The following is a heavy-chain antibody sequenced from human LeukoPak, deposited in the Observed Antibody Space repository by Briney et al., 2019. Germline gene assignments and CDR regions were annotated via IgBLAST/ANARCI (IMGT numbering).Heavy chain of an antibody. Sequence: GQSLKISCQGSGYSFTSYWIGWVRQMPGKGLEWMGVIYPGDSNTRYSPSFQGQATIPADKSITTAYLQCSSLKASDTATYYCASHVFGRKNYHDISCYYHLDYWGQGTLVTASS. V-gene: IGHV5-51*01. D-gene: IGHD3-22*01. CDR2: IYPGDSNT. CDR3: ASHVFGRKNYHDISCYYHLDY. CDR1: GYSFTSYW. J-gene: IGHJ4*02.